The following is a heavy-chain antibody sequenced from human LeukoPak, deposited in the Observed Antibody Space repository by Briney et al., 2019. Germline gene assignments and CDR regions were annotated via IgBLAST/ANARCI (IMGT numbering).Heavy chain of an antibody. CDR2: INSDGSST. CDR3: ARGALALSEPHYYYYGMDV. V-gene: IGHV3-74*01. Sequence: PSETLSLTCTVSGGSISSSSYYWGWIRQPPGKGLVWVSRINSDGSSTSYADSVKGRFTISRDNAKSTLYVQMNSLRAEDTAVYYCARGALALSEPHYYYYGMDVWGQGTTVTVSS. CDR1: GGSISSSSYY. J-gene: IGHJ6*02.